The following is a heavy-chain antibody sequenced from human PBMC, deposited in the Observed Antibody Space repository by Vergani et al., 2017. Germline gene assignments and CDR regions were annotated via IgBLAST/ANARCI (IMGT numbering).Heavy chain of an antibody. D-gene: IGHD2-21*01. J-gene: IGHJ5*02. CDR3: ARSIGYCAGATGRAYYFDH. V-gene: IGHV1-46*01. CDR1: GYTFTSYY. Sequence: QVQLVQSGAEVKKPGASVKVSCKASGYTFTSYYMHWLRQAPGQAFEWMGILNPTTGHTTSAQKFMGRVDMTRDPSTDTSTRTVQMTLSSLRSEDTAVYYCARSIGYCAGATGRAYYFDHWGQGTRVTVSS. CDR2: LNPTTGHT.